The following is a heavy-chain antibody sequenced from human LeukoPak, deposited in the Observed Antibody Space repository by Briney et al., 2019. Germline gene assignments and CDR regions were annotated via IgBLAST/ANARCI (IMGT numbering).Heavy chain of an antibody. V-gene: IGHV3-48*04. CDR1: GFIFSSYS. CDR2: ISSSSSTI. D-gene: IGHD3/OR15-3a*01. J-gene: IGHJ6*02. Sequence: PGGSLRLSCAASGFIFSSYSMNWVRQAPGKGLEWVSYISSSSSTIYYADSVKGRFTISRDNAKNTLYLQMNSLRAEDSAVYYCVSLDGVYYYHMDVWGQGTTVIVSS. CDR3: VSLDGVYYYHMDV.